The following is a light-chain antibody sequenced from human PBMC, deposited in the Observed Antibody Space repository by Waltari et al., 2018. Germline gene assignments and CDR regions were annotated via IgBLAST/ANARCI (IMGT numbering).Light chain of an antibody. CDR1: QSISSY. CDR2: TAS. J-gene: IGKJ2*01. Sequence: DIQLTQSPSSLSASVGDRVTITCRALQSISSYLNWYQQKPGKAPKRLIYTASSLEGGVPSRFSGSGSGTDYTLTISNLQPEDFATYYCHQIYSTLGDTFGQGTKLEIK. V-gene: IGKV1-39*01. CDR3: HQIYSTLGDT.